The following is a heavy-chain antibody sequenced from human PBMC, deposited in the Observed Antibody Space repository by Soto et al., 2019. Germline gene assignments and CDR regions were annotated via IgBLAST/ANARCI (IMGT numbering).Heavy chain of an antibody. D-gene: IGHD6-13*01. CDR2: IGYGGSPI. J-gene: IGHJ4*02. CDR3: VRDSSKLAL. CDR1: GFIFSDYY. Sequence: GGSLRLSCAGSGFIFSDYYMSWIRQAPGKGLEWVSYIGYGGSPIYYADSVKGRFTISRDNAKRSVYLQMNSLRAEDTAVYYCVRDSSKLALWGQGTLVTVSS. V-gene: IGHV3-11*01.